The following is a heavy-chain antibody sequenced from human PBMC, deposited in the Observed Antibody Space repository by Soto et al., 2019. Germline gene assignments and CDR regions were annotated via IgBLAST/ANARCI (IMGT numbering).Heavy chain of an antibody. J-gene: IGHJ4*02. CDR2: ISGSSGSK. D-gene: IGHD4-17*01. CDR3: ARYAAEVTTFFDH. Sequence: GGSLRLSCAASGFIFNDYYMSWIRQAPGKGLEWLSNISGSSGSKKYADAGKGRFTISRDNAKKSLYLEMHSLRAEDTAVYYCARYAAEVTTFFDHWGQGTLVTVSS. V-gene: IGHV3-11*06. CDR1: GFIFNDYY.